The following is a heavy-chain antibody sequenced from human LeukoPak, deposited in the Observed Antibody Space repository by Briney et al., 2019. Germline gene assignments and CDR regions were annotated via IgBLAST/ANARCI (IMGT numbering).Heavy chain of an antibody. Sequence: GASVKVSCKASGYTFTSYGISWVRQAPGQGLEWMGWIGAYNGNTNYAQKLQGRVTMTTDTSTSTAYMELRSLRSDDTAVYYCARDCSSTSCYWTNYYYYYGMDVWGQGTTVTVSS. D-gene: IGHD2-2*01. CDR2: IGAYNGNT. CDR1: GYTFTSYG. V-gene: IGHV1-18*01. CDR3: ARDCSSTSCYWTNYYYYYGMDV. J-gene: IGHJ6*02.